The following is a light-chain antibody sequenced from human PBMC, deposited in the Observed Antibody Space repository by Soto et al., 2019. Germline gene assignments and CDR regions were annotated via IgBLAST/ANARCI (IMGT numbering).Light chain of an antibody. V-gene: IGKV3-15*01. Sequence: EIVMTQSPATLSVSPGERATLSCRASQSVSSKLAWYQQKPGQAPRLLIYGASTRATGIPARFSGSGSGTEFTLTISSLQSEDFAVYYCQQYNNWPPAFTFGPGTKVYIK. CDR2: GAS. J-gene: IGKJ3*01. CDR1: QSVSSK. CDR3: QQYNNWPPAFT.